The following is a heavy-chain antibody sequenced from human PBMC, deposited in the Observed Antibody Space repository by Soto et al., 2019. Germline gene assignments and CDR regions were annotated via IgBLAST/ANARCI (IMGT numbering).Heavy chain of an antibody. D-gene: IGHD3-3*01. Sequence: SETLSLTCTVSGGSISSSSYYWGWIRQPPGKGLVWTGIIYYSAITYYNPSLKSPITISVDTSKNQFSLKMSTVTAADTAVYYCARHCKSGFGFRVGLFDYWGQGTLVTVSS. CDR2: IYYSAIT. CDR1: GGSISSSSYY. CDR3: ARHCKSGFGFRVGLFDY. J-gene: IGHJ4*02. V-gene: IGHV4-39*01.